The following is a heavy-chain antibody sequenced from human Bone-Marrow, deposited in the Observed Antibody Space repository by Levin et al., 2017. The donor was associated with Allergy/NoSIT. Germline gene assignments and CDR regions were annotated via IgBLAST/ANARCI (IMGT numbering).Heavy chain of an antibody. CDR1: GFTFSDYG. J-gene: IGHJ6*02. V-gene: IGHV3-30*04. Sequence: GGSLRLSCVASGFTFSDYGIHWVRQAPGKGLDWVAVISYDGRNEFYADSVKGRFTVSRDNSKNTLYLQMNSLRAEDTATYYCVRVRYGSGNYDSYYYGMDVWGQGTTVTVSS. CDR2: ISYDGRNE. CDR3: VRVRYGSGNYDSYYYGMDV. D-gene: IGHD3-10*01.